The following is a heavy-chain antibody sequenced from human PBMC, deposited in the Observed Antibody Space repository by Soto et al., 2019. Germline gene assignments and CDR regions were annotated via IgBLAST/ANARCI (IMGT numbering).Heavy chain of an antibody. D-gene: IGHD2-2*01. CDR1: VVSIISSHW. J-gene: IGHJ5*02. CDR2: VYHSGSA. Sequence: SDTLSLTCDLSVVSIISSHWWCWLRQPPGKGLEWIGEVYHSGSANYNPSLKSRVSMSVDKSKNQFSLRLTSVTAADTALYFCARIAVVPSALDPWGQGTLVTVSS. V-gene: IGHV4-4*02. CDR3: ARIAVVPSALDP.